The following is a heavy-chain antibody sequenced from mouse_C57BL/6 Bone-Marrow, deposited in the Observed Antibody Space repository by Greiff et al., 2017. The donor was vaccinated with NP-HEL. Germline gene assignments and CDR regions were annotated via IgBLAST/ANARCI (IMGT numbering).Heavy chain of an antibody. CDR1: GYTFTSYW. CDR2: IHPNSGST. CDR3: ARGPRDIDY. J-gene: IGHJ2*01. D-gene: IGHD3-3*01. Sequence: QVQLKESGAELVKPGASVKLSCKASGYTFTSYWMHWVKQRPGQGLEWIGMIHPNSGSTNYNEKFKSKATLTVDKSSSTAYMQLSSLTSEDSAVYYCARGPRDIDYWGQGTTLTVSS. V-gene: IGHV1-64*01.